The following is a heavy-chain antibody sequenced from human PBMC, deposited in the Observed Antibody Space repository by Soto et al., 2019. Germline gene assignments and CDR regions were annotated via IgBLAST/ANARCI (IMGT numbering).Heavy chain of an antibody. Sequence: QVQLQESGPGLMKPSQTLSLTCTVSGASIGRGGYYWTWIRQHPGKALEWMGHIHFSGATNYNPSLMGRLTMSIDTSTNQFSLNLAAVTAADTAMYYCARDQGGDLDYWGQGTLVTVSS. V-gene: IGHV4-31*03. CDR3: ARDQGGDLDY. CDR1: GASIGRGGYY. J-gene: IGHJ4*02. CDR2: IHFSGAT. D-gene: IGHD2-21*01.